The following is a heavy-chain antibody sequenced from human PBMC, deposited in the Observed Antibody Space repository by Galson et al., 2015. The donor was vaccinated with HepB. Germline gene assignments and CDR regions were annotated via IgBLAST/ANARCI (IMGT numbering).Heavy chain of an antibody. CDR1: GFTFGDYV. D-gene: IGHD3-16*02. CDR3: TRNFVPVP. Sequence: SLRLSCAASGFTFGDYVMSWFRQAPGKGLEWVGFIRSKAYGGTTEYAASVKGRFTISRDDSKNTAYLQMHSLQTEDTAVYHCTRNFVPVPWGQGTLVTVSS. J-gene: IGHJ5*02. V-gene: IGHV3-49*03. CDR2: IRSKAYGGTT.